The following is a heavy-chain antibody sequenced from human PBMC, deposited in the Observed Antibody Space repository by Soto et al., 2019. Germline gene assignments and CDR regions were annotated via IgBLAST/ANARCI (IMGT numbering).Heavy chain of an antibody. Sequence: QVQLVESGGGVVQPGRSLRLSCAASGFTFSSYSMHVVRQAPGKGLELVAVISYDGSNKYYADSVKGRFTISRDNSKNTLYLQMNSLRAEDTAVYYCARELSSMVRGVSAYDIWGQGTMVTVSS. CDR2: ISYDGSNK. CDR1: GFTFSSYS. J-gene: IGHJ3*02. V-gene: IGHV3-30-3*01. D-gene: IGHD3-10*01. CDR3: ARELSSMVRGVSAYDI.